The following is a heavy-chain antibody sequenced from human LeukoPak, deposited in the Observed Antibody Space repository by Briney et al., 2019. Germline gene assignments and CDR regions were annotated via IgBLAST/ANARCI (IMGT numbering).Heavy chain of an antibody. Sequence: GGSLRLSCAASGFTFSSYGMHWVRQAPGKGLEWVAFIRYDGSNKYYADSVKGRFTISRDNSKNTLYLQMNSLRAEDTAVYYCAKIAVWFGEISVNFDFCGQGTLGTVSS. CDR3: AKIAVWFGEISVNFDF. J-gene: IGHJ4*02. V-gene: IGHV3-30*02. D-gene: IGHD3-10*01. CDR2: IRYDGSNK. CDR1: GFTFSSYG.